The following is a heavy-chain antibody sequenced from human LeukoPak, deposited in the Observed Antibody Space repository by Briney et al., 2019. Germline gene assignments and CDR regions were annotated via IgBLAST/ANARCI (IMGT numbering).Heavy chain of an antibody. Sequence: GSLRLSCAASGFTFSSYGMHWVRQAPGNGLEWVAVIWYDGSNKYYADSVKGRFTISRDNSKNTLYLQMNSLRAEDTAVYYCARDHDYYDSSGSMGYWGQGTLVTVSS. V-gene: IGHV3-33*01. CDR2: IWYDGSNK. J-gene: IGHJ4*02. CDR3: ARDHDYYDSSGSMGY. CDR1: GFTFSSYG. D-gene: IGHD3-22*01.